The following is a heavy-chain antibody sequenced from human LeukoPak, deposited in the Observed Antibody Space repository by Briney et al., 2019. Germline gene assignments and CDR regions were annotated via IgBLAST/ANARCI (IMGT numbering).Heavy chain of an antibody. CDR1: GYSFTSYW. V-gene: IGHV1-18*04. Sequence: GESLKISCQGSGYSFTSYWIGWVRQAPGQGLEWMGWISAYNGNTNYAQKLQGRVTMTTDTSTSTAYMELRSLRSDDTAVYYCARDTATLRPTAMVTELDYWGQGTLVTVSS. D-gene: IGHD5-18*01. J-gene: IGHJ4*02. CDR3: ARDTATLRPTAMVTELDY. CDR2: ISAYNGNT.